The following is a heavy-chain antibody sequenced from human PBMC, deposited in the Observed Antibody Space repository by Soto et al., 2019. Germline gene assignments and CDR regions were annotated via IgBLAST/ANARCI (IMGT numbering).Heavy chain of an antibody. J-gene: IGHJ4*02. CDR1: GFTFSSYG. CDR2: ISYDGSNK. V-gene: IGHV3-30*18. Sequence: QVQLVESGGGVVQPGRSLRLSCAASGFTFSSYGMHWVRQAPGKGLEWVAVISYDGSNKYYADSVKDRFTISRDKSKNAVYLQMTSLRAEDTAAYYCAKDNLFAYGGNSGGFDYWGQGTLVTVSS. CDR3: AKDNLFAYGGNSGGFDY. D-gene: IGHD4-17*01.